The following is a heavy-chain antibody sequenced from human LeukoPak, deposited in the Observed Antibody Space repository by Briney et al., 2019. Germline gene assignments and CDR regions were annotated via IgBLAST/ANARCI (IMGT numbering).Heavy chain of an antibody. Sequence: SETLSLTCTVSGGSISSYYWSWIRQPAGKGLEWIGRIYTSGSTNYNPSLKSRVTMSVDTSKNQFSLKLSSVTAADTAVYYCARAPRPPGYSSAYFDYWGQGTLVTVSS. CDR3: ARAPRPPGYSSAYFDY. V-gene: IGHV4-4*07. CDR1: GGSISSYY. CDR2: IYTSGST. D-gene: IGHD5-18*01. J-gene: IGHJ4*02.